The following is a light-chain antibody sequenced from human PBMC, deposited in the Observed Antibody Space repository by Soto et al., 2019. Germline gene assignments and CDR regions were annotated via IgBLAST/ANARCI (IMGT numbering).Light chain of an antibody. V-gene: IGKV2-30*02. J-gene: IGKJ2*01. Sequence: DVVLTQSPLSLPVSLGQPASISCRSSQSLVHSDGNIYLNWIHQRPGQSPRRLIYKIANWDSGVPDRFSGSGSGNDFTLEISRVEDEDVGVYYCMQASHWPYTFGQGPKLEIK. CDR3: MQASHWPYT. CDR1: QSLVHSDGNIY. CDR2: KIA.